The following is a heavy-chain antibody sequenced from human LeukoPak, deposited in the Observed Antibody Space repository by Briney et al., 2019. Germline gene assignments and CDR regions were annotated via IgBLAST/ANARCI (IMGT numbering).Heavy chain of an antibody. CDR1: GGSISSYY. Sequence: SETLSLTCTVSGGSISSYYWSWIRQPPGKGLEWIGYIYYRGSTNYNPSLKSRVTISVDTSKNQFSLKLSSVTAAHTAVYYCARHLRSMVRGVITTYYYYGMDVWGQGTTVTVSS. CDR2: IYYRGST. J-gene: IGHJ6*02. CDR3: ARHLRSMVRGVITTYYYYGMDV. D-gene: IGHD3-10*01. V-gene: IGHV4-59*08.